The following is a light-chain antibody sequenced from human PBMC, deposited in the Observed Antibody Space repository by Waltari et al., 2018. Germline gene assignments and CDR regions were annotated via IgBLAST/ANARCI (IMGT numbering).Light chain of an antibody. J-gene: IGLJ3*02. CDR1: SSDIGKYNL. CDR3: CSYVGSAISV. V-gene: IGLV2-23*02. CDR2: DVN. Sequence: QSALPHTASVSGSPGLAITISCSGTSSDIGKYNLFSWYHHHPGKAPTLIIYDVNKRPSGVSNRFSGSKSGNTAFLTSSGLQTADEADYYCCSYVGSAISVFGGGTKLTVL.